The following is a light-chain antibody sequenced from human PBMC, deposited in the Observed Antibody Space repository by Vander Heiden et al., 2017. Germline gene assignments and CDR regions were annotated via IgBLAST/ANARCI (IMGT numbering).Light chain of an antibody. CDR2: NPN. CDR3: VLYMGSGIWV. V-gene: IGLV8-61*01. Sequence: QTVVTKEPSFSVSPGGTVTLTCGLSSGSVSTSYYPRLYQQTPGQAPRTLIYNPNTRSSGVPDRFSGSILGNKAALTITGAQADDESDYYCVLYMGSGIWVFGGGTKLTVL. J-gene: IGLJ3*02. CDR1: SGSVSTSYY.